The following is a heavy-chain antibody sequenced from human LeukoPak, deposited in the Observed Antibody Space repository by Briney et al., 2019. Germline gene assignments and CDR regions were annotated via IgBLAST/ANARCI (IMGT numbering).Heavy chain of an antibody. CDR2: IYSGNA. CDR1: GFTVSSNS. CDR3: ARRAGAYSHPYDY. D-gene: IGHD4/OR15-4a*01. J-gene: IGHJ4*02. Sequence: GGSLRLSCTVSGFTVSSNSMSWVRQAPGKGLEWVSFIYSGNAHYSDSVKGRFTISRDNSKDTLYLQMNSLRAEDTAVYYCARRAGAYSHPYDYWGQGTLVTVSS. V-gene: IGHV3-53*01.